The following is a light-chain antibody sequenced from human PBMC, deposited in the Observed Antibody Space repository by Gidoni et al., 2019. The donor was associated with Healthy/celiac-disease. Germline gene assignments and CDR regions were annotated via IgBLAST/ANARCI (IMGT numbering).Light chain of an antibody. CDR2: DNN. J-gene: IGLJ1*01. CDR1: SSNIGNNY. Sequence: QSVFTQPPSVSAAPGQKVTISCSGSSSNIGNNYVSWYQQLPGTAPKLLIYDNNQRPSGIPDRFSGSKSGTSATLGITGLQTGDEADYYCGTWDSSLSAGVFGTGTKVTVL. V-gene: IGLV1-51*01. CDR3: GTWDSSLSAGV.